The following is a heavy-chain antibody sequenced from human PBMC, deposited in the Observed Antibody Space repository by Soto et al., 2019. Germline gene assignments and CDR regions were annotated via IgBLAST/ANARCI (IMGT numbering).Heavy chain of an antibody. D-gene: IGHD4-4*01. CDR2: IIPIFGTA. Sequence: QVQLVQSGAEVKEPGSSVKVSCKASGGTFSSYAISWVRQAPGQGLEWMGGIIPIFGTANYAQKFQGRVTITADESTSTAYMELSSLRSEDTAVYYCARGGYSNYGDYYGMDVWGQGTTVTVSS. V-gene: IGHV1-69*01. CDR3: ARGGYSNYGDYYGMDV. J-gene: IGHJ6*02. CDR1: GGTFSSYA.